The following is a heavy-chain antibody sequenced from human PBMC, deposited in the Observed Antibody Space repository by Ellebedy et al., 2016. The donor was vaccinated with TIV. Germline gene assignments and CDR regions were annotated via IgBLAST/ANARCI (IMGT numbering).Heavy chain of an antibody. CDR3: ARDDGSGTSYDY. D-gene: IGHD3-10*01. CDR1: GFTFSSYA. J-gene: IGHJ4*02. CDR2: ISGSGGST. Sequence: GESLKISCAASGFTFSSYAMSWVRQAPGKGLEWVSAISGSGGSTYYADSVKGRFTISRDNSKNTLFLQMGSLRPEDTAVYFCARDDGSGTSYDYWGQGTLVTVSS. V-gene: IGHV3-23*01.